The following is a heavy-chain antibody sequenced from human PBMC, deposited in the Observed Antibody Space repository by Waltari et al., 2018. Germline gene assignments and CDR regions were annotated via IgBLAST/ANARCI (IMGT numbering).Heavy chain of an antibody. CDR1: GFTFSSYA. Sequence: EVQLLESGGGLVQPGGSLRLSCAASGFTFSSYAMSWVRQAPGKGLEWVSAISGSGGRTYYADSVKGRFTMSRDKSKNTLYLQMNSLRAEDTAVYYGAKDHKRYYYDSSGYFYWCQGTLVTVSS. CDR3: AKDHKRYYYDSSGYFY. D-gene: IGHD3-22*01. CDR2: ISGSGGRT. V-gene: IGHV3-23*01. J-gene: IGHJ4*02.